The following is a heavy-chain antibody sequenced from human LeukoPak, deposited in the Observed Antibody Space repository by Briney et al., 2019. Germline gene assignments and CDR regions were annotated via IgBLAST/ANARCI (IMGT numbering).Heavy chain of an antibody. D-gene: IGHD2-2*02. CDR3: GRQGYTAAYYFLDF. V-gene: IGHV4-4*07. J-gene: IGHJ4*02. CDR1: SGSINSYY. CDR2: IYTTGAT. Sequence: SETLSLTCTVSSGSINSYYWGWVRQPPGKGLEWIGRIYTTGATQYNPSLKSRVTMSIDTSTNQFSLNLRSMTAADTAVYYCGRQGYTAAYYFLDFWSQGTLVAVS.